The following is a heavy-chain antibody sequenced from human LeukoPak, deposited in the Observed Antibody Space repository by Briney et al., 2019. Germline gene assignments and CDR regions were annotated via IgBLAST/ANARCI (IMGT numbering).Heavy chain of an antibody. CDR2: ISSSGSTI. Sequence: PGGSLRLSCAASGFTFSSYEMNWVRQAPGKGLEWVSYISSSGSTIYYADSVKGRFTISRDNAKNSLYLQMNSLRAEDTAVYYCARFRVTMVRGKSGYFDYWGQGPLVTVSS. D-gene: IGHD3-10*01. CDR1: GFTFSSYE. CDR3: ARFRVTMVRGKSGYFDY. V-gene: IGHV3-48*03. J-gene: IGHJ4*02.